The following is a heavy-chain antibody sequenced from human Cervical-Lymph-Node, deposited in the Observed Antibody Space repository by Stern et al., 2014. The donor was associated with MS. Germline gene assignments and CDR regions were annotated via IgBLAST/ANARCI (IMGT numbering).Heavy chain of an antibody. CDR1: GGSISSGEYY. CDR3: SRDADAYSLFFGY. J-gene: IGHJ4*02. CDR2: IHSSGTT. D-gene: IGHD5-24*01. Sequence: QVQLQESGPGLVKPSQTLSLTCAVSGGSISSGEYYWSWLRQSPGKGLEWIGSIHSSGTTSHNPSLKSRVPISVDTPKNQFSLKLSSVTAADPAVYYFSRDADAYSLFFGYWGRGTLVPVSS. V-gene: IGHV4-30-4*01.